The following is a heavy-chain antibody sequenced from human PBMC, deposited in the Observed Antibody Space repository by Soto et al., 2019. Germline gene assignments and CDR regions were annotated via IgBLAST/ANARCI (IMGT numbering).Heavy chain of an antibody. CDR1: GFTFSSYW. CDR2: IKQDGSEK. CDR3: ARYPHRVLRSYGSYFDY. J-gene: IGHJ4*02. Sequence: PGGSLRLSCAASGFTFSSYWMSWVRQAPGKGLEWVANIKQDGSEKYYVDSVKGRFTISRDNAKNSLYLQMNSLRAEDTAVYYCARYPHRVLRSYGSYFDYWGQGTLVTVSS. V-gene: IGHV3-7*03. D-gene: IGHD4-17*01.